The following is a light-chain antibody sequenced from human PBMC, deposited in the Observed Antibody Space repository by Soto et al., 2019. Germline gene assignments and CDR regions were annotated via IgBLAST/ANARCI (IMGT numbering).Light chain of an antibody. CDR2: EVS. J-gene: IGLJ1*01. V-gene: IGLV2-8*01. Sequence: SVLTQPPSASGAPVQAVTISCTGTSSDVGGYNYVSWYQQHPGKAPKLMIYEVSERPSGVPDRFSGSKSSNTASLTVSGLQAEDEADYYCSSYAGSNNFVFGTGTKVTVL. CDR3: SSYAGSNNFV. CDR1: SSDVGGYNY.